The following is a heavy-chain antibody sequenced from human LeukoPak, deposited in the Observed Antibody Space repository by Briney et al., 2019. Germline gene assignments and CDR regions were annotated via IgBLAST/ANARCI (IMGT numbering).Heavy chain of an antibody. CDR3: ARRAGAYSHPYDY. J-gene: IGHJ4*02. D-gene: IGHD4/OR15-4a*01. V-gene: IGHV3-30*03. CDR1: GFTFSTYG. CDR2: ISSDGSNK. Sequence: PGGSLRLSCAVSGFTFSTYGMDWVRQAPGKGLEWVAVISSDGSNKYYADSVKGRFTISRDNSKNTLYLQMNSLRAEDTALYYCARRAGAYSHPYDYWGQGTLVTVSS.